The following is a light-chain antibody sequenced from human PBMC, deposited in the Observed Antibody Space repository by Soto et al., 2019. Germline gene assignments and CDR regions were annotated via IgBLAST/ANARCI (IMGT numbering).Light chain of an antibody. CDR2: DVS. J-gene: IGLJ2*01. CDR1: SSDVGGHDY. Sequence: QSVLTQPASVSESPGQSITISCTGTSSDVGGHDYVSWYQQNPGKAPKLMIYDVSSRPSGVSNRFSGSKSGNTASLTISGLQAEDEADYYCSSYTTSSRGMVFGGGTKLTVL. V-gene: IGLV2-14*01. CDR3: SSYTTSSRGMV.